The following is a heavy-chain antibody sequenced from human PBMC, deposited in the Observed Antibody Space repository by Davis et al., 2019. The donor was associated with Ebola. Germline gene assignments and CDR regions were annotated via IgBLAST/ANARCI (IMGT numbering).Heavy chain of an antibody. CDR3: ARDLGTNAQGWFDP. D-gene: IGHD1-14*01. J-gene: IGHJ5*02. Sequence: ASVNVSCKASGYTFSGHYMHWVRKAPGQGLEWMGIINPSGGSTSYAQKFQGRVTMTRDTSTSTVYMELSSLRSEDTAVYYCARDLGTNAQGWFDPWGQGTLVTVSS. V-gene: IGHV1-46*01. CDR1: GYTFSGHY. CDR2: INPSGGST.